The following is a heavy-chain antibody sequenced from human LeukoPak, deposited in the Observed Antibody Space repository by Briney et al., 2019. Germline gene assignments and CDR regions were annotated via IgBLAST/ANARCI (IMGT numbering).Heavy chain of an antibody. D-gene: IGHD3-10*01. Sequence: SETLSLTCAVYGGSFSGYYWSWIRQPPGKVLEWIGEINHSGSTNYNPSLKSRVTISVDTSKNQFSLKLSSVTAADTAVYYCARGSPSYYYGSGSRGASNNWFDPWGQGTLVTVSS. V-gene: IGHV4-34*01. CDR3: ARGSPSYYYGSGSRGASNNWFDP. J-gene: IGHJ5*02. CDR1: GGSFSGYY. CDR2: INHSGST.